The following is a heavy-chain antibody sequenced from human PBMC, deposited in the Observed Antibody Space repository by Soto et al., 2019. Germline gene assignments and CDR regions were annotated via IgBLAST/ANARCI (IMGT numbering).Heavy chain of an antibody. D-gene: IGHD3-3*01. J-gene: IGHJ4*02. CDR3: ARDMVRSLEWTYMYYFDY. CDR1: GYSFTTYT. V-gene: IGHV1-3*01. CDR2: INVGNGDT. Sequence: ASVKVSCKASGYSFTTYTMHWVRQAPGQGLEWMGWINVGNGDTKYSQKSQGRVTITRDTSARTAYMDLSSLRSDDTAVYYCARDMVRSLEWTYMYYFDYWGQGTLVTVYS.